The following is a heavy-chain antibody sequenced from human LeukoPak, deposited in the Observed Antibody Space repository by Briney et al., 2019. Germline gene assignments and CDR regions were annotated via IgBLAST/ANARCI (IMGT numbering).Heavy chain of an antibody. D-gene: IGHD3-10*01. V-gene: IGHV3-23*01. CDR1: GFTFNNFA. J-gene: IGHJ4*02. CDR3: AKSPTGIPYYFDH. Sequence: GGSLRLSCAASGFTFNNFAMSWVRQAPGKGLGWVSGIIGSGAATYYADSVKGRFTTSRDNSKNTLYLQMNGLRAEDTALYYCAKSPTGIPYYFDHWGQGILVTVSS. CDR2: IIGSGAAT.